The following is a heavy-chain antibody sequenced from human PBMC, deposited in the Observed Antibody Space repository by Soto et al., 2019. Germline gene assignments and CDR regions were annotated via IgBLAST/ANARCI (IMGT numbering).Heavy chain of an antibody. CDR3: ARDLFTGLSGGSGY. CDR2: INVNGGGA. CDR1: GYTFTGYY. J-gene: IGHJ4*02. Sequence: ASVKVSCKASGYTFTGYYMHWVRQAPGQGLEWMGWINVNGGGANYAQKFQGRVTMTRDTSISTAYMELSSLRSDDTAVYYCARDLFTGLSGGSGYWGPAILVSVSS. V-gene: IGHV1-2*02. D-gene: IGHD3-10*01.